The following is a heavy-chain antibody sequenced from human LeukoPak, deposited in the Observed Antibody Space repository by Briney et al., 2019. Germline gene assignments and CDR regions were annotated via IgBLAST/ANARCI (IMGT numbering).Heavy chain of an antibody. Sequence: SETLSLTCTVSGASLSTYYWSWIRLPPGKGLEWIGSIYYSGVTNFNPFLQRRVAMSVDTSRNLFSLKLSSVTAADTAVYYCARREGSHYSVDVWGQGTTVTVSS. J-gene: IGHJ6*02. CDR1: GASLSTYY. V-gene: IGHV4-59*08. CDR2: IYYSGVT. CDR3: ARREGSHYSVDV. D-gene: IGHD5-12*01.